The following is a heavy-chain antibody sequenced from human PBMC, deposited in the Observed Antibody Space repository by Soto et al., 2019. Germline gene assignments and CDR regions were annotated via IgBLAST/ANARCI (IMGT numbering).Heavy chain of an antibody. V-gene: IGHV4-59*01. D-gene: IGHD6-19*01. Sequence: ASETLSLTCTVSGGSISSYYWSWIRQPPGKGLEWIGYIYYSGSTNYNPSLKSRVTISVDTSKNQFSLKLSSVTAADTAVYYCARGQYSSGWYRWFDPWGQGTLVTVSS. J-gene: IGHJ5*02. CDR1: GGSISSYY. CDR3: ARGQYSSGWYRWFDP. CDR2: IYYSGST.